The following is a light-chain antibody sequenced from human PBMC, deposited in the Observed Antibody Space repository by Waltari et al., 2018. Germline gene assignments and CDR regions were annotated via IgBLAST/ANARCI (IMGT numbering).Light chain of an antibody. Sequence: ALTQPASVSGSPGQSITISCSGTSHDIGHYDYVPWYLQHPATAPKLILFDVSKRPSGISDRFSASKSGSTASLTISGLQAEDEGEYFCGSYTTNSPFAVVFGGGTKLTVL. CDR2: DVS. CDR3: GSYTTNSPFAVV. V-gene: IGLV2-14*03. J-gene: IGLJ2*01. CDR1: SHDIGHYDY.